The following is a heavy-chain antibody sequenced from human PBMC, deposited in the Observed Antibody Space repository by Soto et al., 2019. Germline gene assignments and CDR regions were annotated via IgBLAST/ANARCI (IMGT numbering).Heavy chain of an antibody. CDR3: AKEGTEQWLDYYGMDV. Sequence: GGSLRLSCAASGFTFSGYGMHWVRQAPGKGLEWVAVISYDGSNKYYADSVKGRFTISRDNSKNTLYLQMNSLRAEDTAVYYCAKEGTEQWLDYYGMDVWGQGTTVTVS. J-gene: IGHJ6*02. V-gene: IGHV3-30*18. D-gene: IGHD6-19*01. CDR2: ISYDGSNK. CDR1: GFTFSGYG.